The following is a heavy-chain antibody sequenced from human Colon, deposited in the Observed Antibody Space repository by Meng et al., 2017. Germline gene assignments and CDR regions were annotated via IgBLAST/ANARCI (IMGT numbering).Heavy chain of an antibody. J-gene: IGHJ4*02. V-gene: IGHV4-61*01. Sequence: QVQLQESVPGLVRPSETLSLTCTVAGGFVSSVSHYWSWIRQPPGKGLEWIWYIDYRRSINYYPSLKSRVTMSVDTSKNQFSLNLSSVTAADTAVYYCAGGPWELDYWGQGTLVTVSS. CDR1: GGFVSSVSHY. D-gene: IGHD1-26*01. CDR2: IDYRRSI. CDR3: AGGPWELDY.